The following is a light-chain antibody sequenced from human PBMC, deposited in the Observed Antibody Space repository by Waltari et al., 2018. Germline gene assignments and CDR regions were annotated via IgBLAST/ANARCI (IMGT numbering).Light chain of an antibody. CDR3: QQRSVWPVT. CDR1: QSVSRS. V-gene: IGKV3-11*02. CDR2: EAS. J-gene: IGKJ4*01. Sequence: EIVLTQSPATLSLSPGERVTLSCRASQSVSRSLGWFLQKPGQAPKLLICEASNRAPGLPGRFSGSGFGRDFTLTISSLEPEDFGVYYCQQRSVWPVTFGGGTKLEI.